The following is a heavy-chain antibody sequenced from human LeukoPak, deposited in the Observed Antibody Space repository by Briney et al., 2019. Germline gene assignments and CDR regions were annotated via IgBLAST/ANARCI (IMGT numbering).Heavy chain of an antibody. CDR2: ISGSGGST. CDR3: AKYSSGWYSAIDY. CDR1: GFTFSSYG. Sequence: GRSLRLSCAASGFTFSSYGMHWVRQAPGKGLEWVSAISGSGGSTYYADSVKGRFTISRDNSKNTLYLQMNSLRAEDTAVYYCAKYSSGWYSAIDYWGQGTLVTVSS. V-gene: IGHV3-23*01. D-gene: IGHD6-19*01. J-gene: IGHJ4*02.